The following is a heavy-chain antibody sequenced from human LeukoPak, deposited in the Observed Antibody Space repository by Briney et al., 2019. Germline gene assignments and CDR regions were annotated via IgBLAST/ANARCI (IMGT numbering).Heavy chain of an antibody. CDR2: MNPNSGNT. Sequence: ASVKVSCKASGYTFTSYDINWVRQATGQGLEWMGWMNPNSGNTGYAQKFQGRVTTTRNTSIRTAYMELSSLRSEDTAVYYCARVYPTIFGVAVYYCYGMDVWGQGTTVTVSS. D-gene: IGHD3-3*01. CDR1: GYTFTSYD. J-gene: IGHJ6*02. CDR3: ARVYPTIFGVAVYYCYGMDV. V-gene: IGHV1-8*01.